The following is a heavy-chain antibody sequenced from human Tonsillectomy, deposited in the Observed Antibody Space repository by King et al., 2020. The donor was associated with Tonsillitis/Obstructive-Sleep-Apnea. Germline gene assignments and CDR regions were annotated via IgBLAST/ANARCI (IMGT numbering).Heavy chain of an antibody. Sequence: VQLQQWGAGLLKPSETLSLTCAVYGGSFSGYYWSWIRQPPGKGLDWIWEINPSGSSNYNPSLKIRVNISVDTSKHQFSLKLSSVTAADTAVYYCATQYCTSTSCFSWFDPWGQGTLVTVSS. J-gene: IGHJ5*02. CDR2: INPSGSS. V-gene: IGHV4-34*01. CDR1: GGSFSGYY. CDR3: ATQYCTSTSCFSWFDP. D-gene: IGHD2-2*01.